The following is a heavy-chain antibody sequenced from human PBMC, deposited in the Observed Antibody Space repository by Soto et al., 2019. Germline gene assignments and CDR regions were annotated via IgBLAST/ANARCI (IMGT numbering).Heavy chain of an antibody. D-gene: IGHD2-2*02. J-gene: IGHJ4*02. Sequence: GASVKVSCKASGYPFTSYGISWVRQAPGQGLEWMGWISAYNGNTNYAQKLKGRVTMTTDTSTSTAYMELRSLRSDDTAVYYCARVFPDRYCSSTSCYTGVFDYWGQGTLVTVSS. CDR1: GYPFTSYG. CDR2: ISAYNGNT. V-gene: IGHV1-18*01. CDR3: ARVFPDRYCSSTSCYTGVFDY.